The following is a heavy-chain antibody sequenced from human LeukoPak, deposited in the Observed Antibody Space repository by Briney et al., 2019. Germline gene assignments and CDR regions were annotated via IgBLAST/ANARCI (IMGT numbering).Heavy chain of an antibody. CDR1: GFTVGSKY. CDR2: IHDGDAT. Sequence: PGGSLRLSCAVSGFTVGSKYVSWVRQAPGKGLEWLSVIHDGDATIYADSVKARITISRDHSKNTLYLQMNSLRVEDTAVYYCARLATSTGSYVDYWGQGTLVTVSS. D-gene: IGHD3-16*01. V-gene: IGHV3-53*01. CDR3: ARLATSTGSYVDY. J-gene: IGHJ4*02.